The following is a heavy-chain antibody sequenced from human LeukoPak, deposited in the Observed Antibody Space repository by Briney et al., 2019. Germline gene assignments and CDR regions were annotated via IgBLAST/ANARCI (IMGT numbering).Heavy chain of an antibody. CDR3: ARDLRDEQLVIGSYAFDI. Sequence: GGSLRLSCAASGFTFSSYGIHWVRQAPGKGLEWVAFIRYDGSNKYYADSVKGRFTISRDNSKNTLYLQMNSLRAEDTAVYYCARDLRDEQLVIGSYAFDIWGQGTMVTVSS. CDR1: GFTFSSYG. D-gene: IGHD6-6*01. J-gene: IGHJ3*02. V-gene: IGHV3-30*02. CDR2: IRYDGSNK.